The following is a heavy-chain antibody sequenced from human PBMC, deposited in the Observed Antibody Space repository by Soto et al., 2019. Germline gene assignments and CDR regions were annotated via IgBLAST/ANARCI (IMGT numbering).Heavy chain of an antibody. D-gene: IGHD3-9*01. CDR2: ISYDGSNK. V-gene: IGHV3-30*18. Sequence: PGGSLRLSCAASGFTFSSYGMHWVRQAPGKGLEWVAVISYDGSNKYYADSVKGRFTISRDNSKNTLYLQMNSLRAEDTAVYYCAKGLDGILTGYYSYYYYGMDVWGQGTTVTVSS. J-gene: IGHJ6*02. CDR1: GFTFSSYG. CDR3: AKGLDGILTGYYSYYYYGMDV.